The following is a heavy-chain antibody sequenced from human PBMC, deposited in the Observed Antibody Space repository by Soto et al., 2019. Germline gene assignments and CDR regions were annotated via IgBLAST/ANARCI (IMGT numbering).Heavy chain of an antibody. CDR3: ARRHYCRGDCTINPDYYYGMAV. CDR1: GYIFTDHC. Sequence: EVQVVQSGAEVKEPGESLKISCKGSGYIFTDHCIVWVRQMAGKGLEWVGIICPGYSNIIYSPSVQGQVTISADMSISPAYLQWSSLKASDTAIYYCARRHYCRGDCTINPDYYYGMAVWGQGTTVTVSS. CDR2: ICPGYSNI. J-gene: IGHJ6*02. D-gene: IGHD2-21*02. V-gene: IGHV5-51*01.